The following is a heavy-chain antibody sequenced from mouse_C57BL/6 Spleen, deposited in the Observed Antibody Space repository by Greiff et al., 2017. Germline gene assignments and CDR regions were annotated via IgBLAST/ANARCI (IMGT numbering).Heavy chain of an antibody. V-gene: IGHV5-4*01. D-gene: IGHD3-1*01. Sequence: EVQLQESGGGLVKPGGSLKLSCAASGFTFSSYAMSWVRQTPEKRLEWVATISDGGSYTYYPDNVQGRFTISRDNAKNNLYLQMSHLKSEDTAMYYCARSSGTLFDYWGQGTTLTVSS. CDR3: ARSSGTLFDY. CDR2: ISDGGSYT. CDR1: GFTFSSYA. J-gene: IGHJ2*01.